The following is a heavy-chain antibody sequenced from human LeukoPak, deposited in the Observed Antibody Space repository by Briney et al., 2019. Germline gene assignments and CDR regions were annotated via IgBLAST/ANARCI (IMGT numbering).Heavy chain of an antibody. V-gene: IGHV1-46*01. CDR2: INPSGGST. D-gene: IGHD6-13*01. CDR3: AREGGLVQQWLDP. J-gene: IGHJ5*02. CDR1: GYTFTSYY. Sequence: ASVKVSCKASGYTFTSYYMHWVRQAPGQGLEWMGIINPSGGSTSYAQKFQGRVTMTRDMSTSTVYMKLSSLRSEDTAVYYCAREGGLVQQWLDPWGQGTLVTVSS.